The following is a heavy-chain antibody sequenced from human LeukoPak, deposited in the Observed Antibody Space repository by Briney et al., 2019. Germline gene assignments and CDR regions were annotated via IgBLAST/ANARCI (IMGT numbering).Heavy chain of an antibody. V-gene: IGHV1-8*03. CDR1: GYTFTSYD. Sequence: ASVKVSCKASGYTFTSYDINGVRQATGQGGEWMGGMNPNSGSTGYAQKFQGRVTITRNTSISTAYMELSGLRSEDTAVYYCARGRSTGYPYYFEYWGQGTLVTVSS. D-gene: IGHD5-12*01. CDR3: ARGRSTGYPYYFEY. CDR2: MNPNSGST. J-gene: IGHJ4*02.